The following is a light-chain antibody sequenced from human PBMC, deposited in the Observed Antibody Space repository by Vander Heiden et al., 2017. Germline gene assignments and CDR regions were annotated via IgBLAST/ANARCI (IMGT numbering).Light chain of an antibody. Sequence: DIVMTQSLLSLPVTPREPPSISCRSSQSILHSNGYNYLDWYLQKPGQSPQLLIYLGSNRASGVPDRFSGSGSGTDFTLKISRVEAEDVGVYYCMQALQTRSFGQGTKLEIK. V-gene: IGKV2-28*01. CDR1: QSILHSNGYNY. CDR2: LGS. CDR3: MQALQTRS. J-gene: IGKJ2*01.